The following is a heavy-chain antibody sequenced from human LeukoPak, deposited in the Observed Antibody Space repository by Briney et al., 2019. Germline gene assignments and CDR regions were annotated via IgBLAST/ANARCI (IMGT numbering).Heavy chain of an antibody. D-gene: IGHD2-2*01. CDR1: GFTFTNYA. CDR3: AKEQTSSGFFDY. CDR2: IRGNGTRT. J-gene: IGHJ4*02. Sequence: GGSLRLSCAASGFTFTNYAMSWVRQAPGKGLEWVSAIRGNGTRTYYADSVKGRFTISRDNSKNTMYLQMNSLRAEDRAVYYCAKEQTSSGFFDYWGQGTLVTVS. V-gene: IGHV3-23*01.